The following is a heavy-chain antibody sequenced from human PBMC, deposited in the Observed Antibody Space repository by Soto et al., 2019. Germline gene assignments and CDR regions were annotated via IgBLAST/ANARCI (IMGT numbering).Heavy chain of an antibody. D-gene: IGHD2-2*01. CDR3: ARGLVPAALVGGWFDP. CDR1: GGTFSSYA. Sequence: QVQLVQSGAEVKKPGSSVKVSCKASGGTFSSYAISWVRQAPGQGLEWMGGISPIFGTANYAQKFQGRVTITADESTSTAYMELSSLRSEDTAVYYCARGLVPAALVGGWFDPWGQGTLVTVSS. V-gene: IGHV1-69*01. CDR2: ISPIFGTA. J-gene: IGHJ5*02.